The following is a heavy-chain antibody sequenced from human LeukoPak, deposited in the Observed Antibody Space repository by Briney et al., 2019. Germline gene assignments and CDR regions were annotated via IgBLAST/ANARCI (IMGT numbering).Heavy chain of an antibody. CDR3: PKAAYYYDSSGYLGG. J-gene: IGHJ4*02. CDR2: ISGSGGST. V-gene: IGHV3-23*01. CDR1: GFTFSSYA. D-gene: IGHD3-22*01. Sequence: GGSLRLSCAASGFTFSSYAMSWVRQAPGKGLEWVAAISGSGGSTYYADSVKGRFTISRDNSKNTLYLQMNSLRAEDTAGYYRPKAAYYYDSSGYLGGWGQGTLVTVSS.